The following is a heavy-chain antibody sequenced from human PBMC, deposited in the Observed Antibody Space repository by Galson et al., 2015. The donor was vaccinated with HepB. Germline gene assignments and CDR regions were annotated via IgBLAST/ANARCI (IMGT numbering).Heavy chain of an antibody. D-gene: IGHD6-6*01. CDR3: ARALTSIAANWFDP. CDR2: INHSGST. V-gene: IGHV4-34*01. CDR1: GGSFSGYY. Sequence: ETLSLTCAVCGGSFSGYYWRWIRQPPGKGLEWTGEINHSGSTNYNSSLKSRVTISVDTSKNQFSLKLSSVTAADTAVYYCARALTSIAANWFDPWGQGTLVTVSS. J-gene: IGHJ5*02.